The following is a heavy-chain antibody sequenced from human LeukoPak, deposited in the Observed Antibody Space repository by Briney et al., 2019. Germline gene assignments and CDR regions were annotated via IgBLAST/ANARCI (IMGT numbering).Heavy chain of an antibody. V-gene: IGHV4-31*03. CDR2: IYYSGST. J-gene: IGHJ5*02. CDR3: ASSQPSMVPYNWFDP. CDR1: GGSISSGGYY. D-gene: IGHD2/OR15-2a*01. Sequence: SETLSLTCTVSGGSISSGGYYWSWIRQHPGKGLEWIGYIYYSGSTYYNPSLQSRVTISVDTSKNQFSLKLRSVTAADTAVYYCASSQPSMVPYNWFDPWGQGTLVTVSS.